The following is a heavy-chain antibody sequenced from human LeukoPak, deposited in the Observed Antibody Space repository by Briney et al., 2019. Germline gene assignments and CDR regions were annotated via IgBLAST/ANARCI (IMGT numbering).Heavy chain of an antibody. CDR3: AKGTGGTFYYFDY. J-gene: IGHJ4*02. D-gene: IGHD2-8*02. CDR2: IYTSGST. Sequence: SQTLSLTCTVSGGSISSGNYQWTWIRQPAGKGLEWIGRIYTSGSTNCNPSLKSRVTISVDTSKNQFSLKLSSVTAADTAVYYCAKGTGGTFYYFDYWGQGTLVTVSS. V-gene: IGHV4-61*02. CDR1: GGSISSGNYQ.